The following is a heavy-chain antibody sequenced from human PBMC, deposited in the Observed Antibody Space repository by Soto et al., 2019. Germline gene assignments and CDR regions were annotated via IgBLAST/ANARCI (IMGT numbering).Heavy chain of an antibody. CDR3: ARSSGYSSSRFDY. D-gene: IGHD6-13*01. CDR1: GGSISSYY. Sequence: ETLSLTCTVSGGSISSYYWSWIRQPPGKGLEWIGYIYYSGSTNYNPSLKSRVTISVDTSKNQFSLKLSSVTAADTAVYYCARSSGYSSSRFDYWGQGILVTVSS. V-gene: IGHV4-59*01. J-gene: IGHJ4*02. CDR2: IYYSGST.